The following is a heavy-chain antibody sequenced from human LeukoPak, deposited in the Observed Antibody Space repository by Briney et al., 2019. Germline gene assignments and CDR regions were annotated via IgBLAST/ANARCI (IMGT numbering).Heavy chain of an antibody. D-gene: IGHD1-26*01. V-gene: IGHV4-59*01. J-gene: IGHJ4*02. Sequence: PSETLSLTCTVSGGSISSYYWSWIRQPPGKGLKWIGYIYYSGSTNYNPSLKSRVTISVDTSKNQFSLKLSSVTAADTAVYYCARTPLPALSDYWGQGTLVTVSS. CDR1: GGSISSYY. CDR3: ARTPLPALSDY. CDR2: IYYSGST.